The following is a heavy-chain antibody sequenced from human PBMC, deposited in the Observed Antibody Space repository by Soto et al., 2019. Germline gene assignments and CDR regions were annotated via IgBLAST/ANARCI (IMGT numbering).Heavy chain of an antibody. J-gene: IGHJ4*02. CDR2: MSLDGNSR. Sequence: QVQLVESGGGVVQPGTSLRLSCAASGFAVSSYSVHWVRQAPGKGLEWVAAMSLDGNSRYFADSVKGRLTISRDTSKNTWSLQMNSLGPENSAVYHCTRGRSVIANKDFEHWGQGTQVTVSS. D-gene: IGHD2-21*01. CDR3: TRGRSVIANKDFEH. CDR1: GFAVSSYS. V-gene: IGHV3-30-3*01.